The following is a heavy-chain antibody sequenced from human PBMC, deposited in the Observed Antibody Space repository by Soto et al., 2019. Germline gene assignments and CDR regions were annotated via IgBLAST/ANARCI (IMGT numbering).Heavy chain of an antibody. CDR1: GYSFTTYW. J-gene: IGHJ6*02. Sequence: EVQLVQSGAEVKKPGESLRISCQVSGYSFTTYWVAWVRQMPGKGLEWMGIIYPGDSDARYSPSFQGQVIFSADKSMNTAYLHLISLKASDTAIYYCARQPAWGASQVAMDVWGQGTTVTVSS. D-gene: IGHD7-27*01. CDR2: IYPGDSDA. CDR3: ARQPAWGASQVAMDV. V-gene: IGHV5-51*01.